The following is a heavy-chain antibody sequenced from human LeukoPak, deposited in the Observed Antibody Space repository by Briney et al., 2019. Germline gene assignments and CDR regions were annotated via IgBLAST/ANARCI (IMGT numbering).Heavy chain of an antibody. CDR2: VNAGNDNT. CDR3: AKGYNYGSWRVDY. Sequence: ASVKVSCEASGYTFTSYAMHWVRQAPGQRLEWMGCVNAGNDNTDFSERFQGKVTITRDTSASTVYMELSSLTSEDTAVYYCAKGYNYGSWRVDYWGQGTLVTVSS. J-gene: IGHJ4*02. CDR1: GYTFTSYA. V-gene: IGHV1-3*01. D-gene: IGHD3-10*01.